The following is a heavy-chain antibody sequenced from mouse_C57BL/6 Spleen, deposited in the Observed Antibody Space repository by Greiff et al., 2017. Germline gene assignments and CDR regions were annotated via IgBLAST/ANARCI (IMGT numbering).Heavy chain of an antibody. CDR1: GYTFTSYW. D-gene: IGHD2-3*01. J-gene: IGHJ1*03. V-gene: IGHV1-69*01. CDR2: IDPSDSYT. CDR3: ARSRDDGYRGYFDV. Sequence: QVQLQQPGAELVMPGASVKLSCKASGYTFTSYWMHWVKQRPGQGLEWIGEIDPSDSYTNYNQKFKGKSTLTVDKSSSTAYMQLSSLTSEDSAVYYCARSRDDGYRGYFDVWGTGTTVTVSS.